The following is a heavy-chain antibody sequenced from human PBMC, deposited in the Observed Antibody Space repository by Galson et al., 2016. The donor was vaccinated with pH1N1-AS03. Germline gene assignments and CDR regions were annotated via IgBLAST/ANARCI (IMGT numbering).Heavy chain of an antibody. D-gene: IGHD4-17*01. J-gene: IGHJ1*01. CDR1: GYTFTNYG. Sequence: SVKVSCKASGYTFTNYGINWVRQAPGQGLEWMGWISAYSGNTNYAQKLQGRVTMTTDTSTSTAYMELRSLTSDDTAIYYCARAHDYGDFLVLVWGQGTLVSASS. CDR3: ARAHDYGDFLVLV. CDR2: ISAYSGNT. V-gene: IGHV1-18*01.